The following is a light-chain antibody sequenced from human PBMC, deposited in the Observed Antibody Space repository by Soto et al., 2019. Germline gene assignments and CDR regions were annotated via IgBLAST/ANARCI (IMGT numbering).Light chain of an antibody. CDR2: GVN. J-gene: IGKJ2*01. CDR1: RSISSNY. CDR3: QQYGSSPYT. Sequence: EIVLTQSPGTLSLSPGEKATLSCRASRSISSNYVAWYQHKPGQVPRFLIYGVNKRATGIPERFSGSGSGADFTLTINRLEPEDFAVYYCQQYGSSPYTFGQGTKVEMK. V-gene: IGKV3-20*01.